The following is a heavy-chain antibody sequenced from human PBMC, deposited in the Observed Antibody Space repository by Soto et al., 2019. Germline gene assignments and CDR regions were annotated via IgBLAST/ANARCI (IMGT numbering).Heavy chain of an antibody. CDR3: ARTPGDIVEGYGMDV. V-gene: IGHV4-4*02. J-gene: IGHJ6*02. CDR1: GGSISSSNW. D-gene: IGHD2-15*01. Sequence: QVQLQESGPGLVKPSGTLSLTCAVSGGSISSSNWWSWVRQPPGKGREWIGEIYHSGSTNYNPSLKSRVTIARDKSKNQFSLKLSSVSAADTAVYYCARTPGDIVEGYGMDVWGQGTTATVSS. CDR2: IYHSGST.